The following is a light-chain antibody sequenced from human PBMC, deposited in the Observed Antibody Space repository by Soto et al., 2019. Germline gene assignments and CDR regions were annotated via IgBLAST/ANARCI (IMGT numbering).Light chain of an antibody. CDR3: CSYVGSDSSFV. J-gene: IGLJ1*01. CDR2: DVS. CDR1: TNDVGGYNF. Sequence: QSVLTQPRSLSGSPGQSVTISCTGTTNDVGGYNFFSWYQQHPGKVPKLIIYDVSIRPSGVPDRFSASKSGITASLTISGLQAEDEADYYCCSYVGSDSSFVFGSGTKVTVL. V-gene: IGLV2-11*01.